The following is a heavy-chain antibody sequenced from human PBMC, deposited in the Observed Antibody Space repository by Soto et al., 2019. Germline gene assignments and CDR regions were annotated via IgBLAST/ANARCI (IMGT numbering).Heavy chain of an antibody. CDR3: ARGTYYDFWSGPFYGMEV. D-gene: IGHD3-3*01. Sequence: SVKISCKASGGTFSSYAISWVRQAPGQGLEWMGGIIPIFGTANYAQKFQGRVTITADKSTSTAYMELSSLRSEDTAVYYCARGTYYDFWSGPFYGMEVWGQGTKVTVSS. CDR2: IIPIFGTA. CDR1: GGTFSSYA. J-gene: IGHJ6*02. V-gene: IGHV1-69*06.